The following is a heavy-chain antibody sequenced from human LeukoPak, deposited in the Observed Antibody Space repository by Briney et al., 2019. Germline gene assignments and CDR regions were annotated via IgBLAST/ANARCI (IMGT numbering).Heavy chain of an antibody. J-gene: IGHJ6*03. CDR2: INHSGST. D-gene: IGHD3-10*01. Sequence: PSETLSLTCAVYGVSFSGYYWSWLRQPPGKGLEWIGEINHSGSTNYNPSLKSRVTISVDTSKNQFSLKLSSVTAADTAVYYCARTTMVRGTYYMDVWGKGTTVTISS. CDR1: GVSFSGYY. V-gene: IGHV4-34*01. CDR3: ARTTMVRGTYYMDV.